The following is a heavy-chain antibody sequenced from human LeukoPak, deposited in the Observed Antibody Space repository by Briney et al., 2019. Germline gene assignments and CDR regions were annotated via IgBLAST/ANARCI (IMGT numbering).Heavy chain of an antibody. Sequence: PGGSLRLSCAASGFTFSSYAMSWVRQAPGKGLEWVSAISGSGGSTYYADSVKGRFTISRDNSKNTLYLQMNSLRAEDTAVYYCALKEESYYYYGMDVWGQGTTVTVSS. V-gene: IGHV3-23*01. CDR3: ALKEESYYYYGMDV. CDR2: ISGSGGST. D-gene: IGHD3-10*01. J-gene: IGHJ6*02. CDR1: GFTFSSYA.